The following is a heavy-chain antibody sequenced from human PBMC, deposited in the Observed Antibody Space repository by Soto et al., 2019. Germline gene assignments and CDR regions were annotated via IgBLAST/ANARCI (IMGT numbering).Heavy chain of an antibody. J-gene: IGHJ4*02. D-gene: IGHD6-25*01. CDR1: RGSISSGTNY. CDR3: APHAAGWYFDS. CDR2: IYYSGST. Sequence: SETLSLTCTVSRGSISSGTNYWAWIRQPPGKGLEWIANIYYSGSTFYNPSLKSRVTISLDTSKNQFSLKLRSVTAADTAVYYCAPHAAGWYFDSWGQGTLVTVSS. V-gene: IGHV4-39*01.